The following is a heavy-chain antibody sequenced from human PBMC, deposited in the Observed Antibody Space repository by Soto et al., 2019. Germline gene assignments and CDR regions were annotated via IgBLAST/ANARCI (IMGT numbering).Heavy chain of an antibody. CDR1: GGSISSGGYY. V-gene: IGHV4-31*03. CDR2: IYYSGST. Sequence: PSETLSLTCTVSGGSISSGGYYWSWIRQHPGKGLEWIGYIYYSGSTYYNPSLKSRVTISVDTSKNQFSLKLSSVTAADTAVYYWARAEKYDPDFDYGGQVTRVTVSS. CDR3: ARAEKYDPDFDY. D-gene: IGHD1-1*01. J-gene: IGHJ4*02.